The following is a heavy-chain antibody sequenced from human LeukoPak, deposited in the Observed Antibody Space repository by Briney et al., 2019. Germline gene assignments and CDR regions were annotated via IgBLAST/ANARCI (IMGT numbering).Heavy chain of an antibody. V-gene: IGHV3-74*01. CDR3: AVTTLDSYYYYGMDV. CDR1: GFTFSSYW. CDR2: INSDGSST. J-gene: IGHJ6*02. D-gene: IGHD3-3*01. Sequence: GGSLRLSCAASGFTFSSYWMHWVRQAPGKGLVWVSRINSDGSSTSYADSVKGRFTISRDNAKNTLYLQMNSLRAEDTAVYYCAVTTLDSYYYYGMDVWGQGTTVTVSS.